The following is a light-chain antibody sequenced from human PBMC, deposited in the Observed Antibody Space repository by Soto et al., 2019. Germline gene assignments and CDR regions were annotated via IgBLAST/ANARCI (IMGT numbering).Light chain of an antibody. V-gene: IGKV1-39*01. CDR3: QQSYSISFT. CDR1: QSISSY. J-gene: IGKJ3*01. Sequence: DIQMTQSPSSLSASVGDRVTITCRASQSISSYLNWYQQKPGKAPKLLIYAASSLQSGVPSRFSGSGSGTDFTLTISSLQPEDFATYYCQQSYSISFTVGPGTKVDIK. CDR2: AAS.